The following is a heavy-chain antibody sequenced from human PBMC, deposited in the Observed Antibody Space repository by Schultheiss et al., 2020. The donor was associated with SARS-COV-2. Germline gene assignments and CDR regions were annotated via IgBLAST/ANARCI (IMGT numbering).Heavy chain of an antibody. V-gene: IGHV1-69*05. CDR1: GGTFSSYA. CDR3: ASSFRVRGVMDWFDP. Sequence: SVKVSCKASGGTFSSYAISWVRQAPGQGLEWMGGIIPIFGTANYAQKLQGRVTMTTDTSTSTAYMELSSLRSEDTAVYYCASSFRVRGVMDWFDPWGQGTLVTVSS. CDR2: IIPIFGTA. D-gene: IGHD3-10*01. J-gene: IGHJ5*02.